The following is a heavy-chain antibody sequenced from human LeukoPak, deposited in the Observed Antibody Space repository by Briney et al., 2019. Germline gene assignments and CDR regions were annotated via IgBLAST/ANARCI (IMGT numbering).Heavy chain of an antibody. Sequence: ASVKVSCKASGYTFSGYSIHWVRQAPGQGLEWMGWINPDSGATQYAQRFQGWVTLTRDTSISTAYMALNRLTSADTAVYYCARDPPKVYDILTASFDPWGQGTPVIVSS. J-gene: IGHJ5*02. CDR3: ARDPPKVYDILTASFDP. CDR2: INPDSGAT. CDR1: GYTFSGYS. V-gene: IGHV1-2*04. D-gene: IGHD3-9*01.